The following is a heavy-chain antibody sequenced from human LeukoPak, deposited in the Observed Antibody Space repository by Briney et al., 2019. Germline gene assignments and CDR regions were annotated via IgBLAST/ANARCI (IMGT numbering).Heavy chain of an antibody. CDR3: ARGRQLWSHYFDY. V-gene: IGHV4-59*12. D-gene: IGHD5-18*01. J-gene: IGHJ4*02. CDR2: IYYSGST. Sequence: SETLSLTCTVSGGSISSYYWSWIRQPPGKGLEWIGYIYYSGSTNYNPSLKSRVTISVDTSKNQFSLKPSSVTAADTAVYYCARGRQLWSHYFDYWGQGTLVTVSS. CDR1: GGSISSYY.